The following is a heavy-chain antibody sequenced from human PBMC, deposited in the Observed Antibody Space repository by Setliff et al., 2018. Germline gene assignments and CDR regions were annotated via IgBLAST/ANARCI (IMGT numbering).Heavy chain of an antibody. CDR2: IYNSGST. D-gene: IGHD3-3*01. CDR3: ARVSMYYNFWSGYYGERGEYFDY. J-gene: IGHJ4*02. Sequence: SETLSLTCNVSADSISSSYDYWAWIRQPPGKGLEWIGSIYNSGSTYYNPSLKSRVTISVDTSKNQFSRKLSSVTAADTAVYYCARVSMYYNFWSGYYGERGEYFDYWGQGTLVTVS. V-gene: IGHV4-39*07. CDR1: ADSISSSYDY.